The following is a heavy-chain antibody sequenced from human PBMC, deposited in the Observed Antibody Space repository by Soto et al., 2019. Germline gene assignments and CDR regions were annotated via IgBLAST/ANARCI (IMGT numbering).Heavy chain of an antibody. J-gene: IGHJ1*01. CDR1: GGSISSGGYY. V-gene: IGHV4-31*03. CDR2: IYYSGST. CDR3: ARVPSAYDWKYFQH. Sequence: SETLSLTCTVSGGSISSGGYYWSWIRQHPGKGLEWIGYIYYSGSTYYNPSLKSRVTISVDTSKNQFSLKLSSVTAADTAVYYCARVPSAYDWKYFQHWGQGTLVTVSS. D-gene: IGHD5-12*01.